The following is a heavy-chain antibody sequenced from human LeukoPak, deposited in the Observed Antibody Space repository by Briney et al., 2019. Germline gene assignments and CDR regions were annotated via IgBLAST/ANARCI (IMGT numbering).Heavy chain of an antibody. D-gene: IGHD6-13*01. J-gene: IGHJ4*02. V-gene: IGHV3-15*01. CDR3: TTVGSSWGFDY. CDR2: IKNRSDGGAT. Sequence: GGSLRLSCAASGFTFSAAWTIWVRQTPGKGLECVGRIKNRSDGGATDYPTPVKGRFAISRDDSKNTLYLQMNSLKIEDTGVYYCTTVGSSWGFDYWGQGTLVTVSS. CDR1: GFTFSAAW.